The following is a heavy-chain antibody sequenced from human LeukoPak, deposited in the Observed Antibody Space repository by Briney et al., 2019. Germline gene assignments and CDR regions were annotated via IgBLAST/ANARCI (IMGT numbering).Heavy chain of an antibody. V-gene: IGHV4-34*01. D-gene: IGHD6-6*01. CDR2: INHSGST. CDR1: GGSFSGYY. CDR3: ARGHRPRTARPGFDY. Sequence: SETLSLTCAVYGGSFSGYYWSWIRQPPGKGLEWIGEINHSGSTNYNPSLKSRVTISVDTSKNQFSLKLSSVTAADTAVYYCARGHRPRTARPGFDYWGQGTLVTVSS. J-gene: IGHJ4*02.